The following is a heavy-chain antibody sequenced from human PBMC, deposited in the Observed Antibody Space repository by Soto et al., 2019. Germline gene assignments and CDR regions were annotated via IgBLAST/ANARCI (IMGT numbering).Heavy chain of an antibody. CDR2: ISSSSSTI. J-gene: IGHJ4*02. D-gene: IGHD6-6*01. V-gene: IGHV3-48*01. CDR3: ARLPSSSWDYFDY. CDR1: GFTFSSYS. Sequence: GGSLRLSCAASGFTFSSYSMNWVRQAPGKGLEWVSYISSSSSTIYYADSVKGRFTISRDNAKNSLYLQMNSLRAEDTAVYYCARLPSSSWDYFDYWGQGTLVTVSS.